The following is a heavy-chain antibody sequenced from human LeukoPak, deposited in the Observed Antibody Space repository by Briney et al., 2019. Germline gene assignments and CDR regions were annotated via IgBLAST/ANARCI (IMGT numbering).Heavy chain of an antibody. CDR1: GFTFSSYG. CDR2: ISYDGSKK. Sequence: GGSLRRSCGASGFTFSSYGMHWVRQAPGKGLEWVAVISYDGSKKYYGDSVKGRFTISRDNSENRLYLQLNSLRPEDTAVYYCAKERGTTTWLDYWGQGILVTVSS. J-gene: IGHJ4*02. D-gene: IGHD2-2*01. CDR3: AKERGTTTWLDY. V-gene: IGHV3-30*18.